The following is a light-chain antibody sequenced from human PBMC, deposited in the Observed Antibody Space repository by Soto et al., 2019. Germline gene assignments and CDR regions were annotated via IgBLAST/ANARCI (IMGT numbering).Light chain of an antibody. J-gene: IGKJ4*01. CDR2: GAS. Sequence: DIHMTQSPSSVSASSGDGVTPTCRASQNINNYLHWYQLKPGKAPKLLIYGASGLQSGVPSRFSGSGSGTHFTLTISSLQPEDFATYFCQQTYNTPQTFGGGTKVDIK. CDR3: QQTYNTPQT. CDR1: QNINNY. V-gene: IGKV1-39*01.